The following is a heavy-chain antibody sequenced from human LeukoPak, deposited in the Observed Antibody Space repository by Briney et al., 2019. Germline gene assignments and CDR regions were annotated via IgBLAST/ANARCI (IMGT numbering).Heavy chain of an antibody. V-gene: IGHV3-48*03. Sequence: PGGSLRLSCAASGFTFSSYEMNWVRQAPGKGLEWVSYISSSGSTIYYADSVKGRFTISRDNDKNSLYLQMNSLRAEDTAVYYCAREAGYGSGSYYNVGVDYWGQGTLVTVSS. D-gene: IGHD3-10*01. CDR1: GFTFSSYE. J-gene: IGHJ4*02. CDR2: ISSSGSTI. CDR3: AREAGYGSGSYYNVGVDY.